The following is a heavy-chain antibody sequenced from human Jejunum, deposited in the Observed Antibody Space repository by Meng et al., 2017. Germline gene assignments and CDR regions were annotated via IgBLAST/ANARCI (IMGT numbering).Heavy chain of an antibody. D-gene: IGHD3-10*01. CDR2: VWHRGAT. J-gene: IGHJ4*02. CDR3: ARGVLERYFDY. V-gene: IGHV4-4*03. Sequence: SGPGLFKPPVTLALTVVVPGYFPSRSARGTWVPQAPGWGLEWLWQVWHRGATYYNPSLESRLTLSIDTSNNRFSLELSSATAADTAVYYCARGVLERYFDYWGQGALVTVSS. CDR1: GYFPSRSAR.